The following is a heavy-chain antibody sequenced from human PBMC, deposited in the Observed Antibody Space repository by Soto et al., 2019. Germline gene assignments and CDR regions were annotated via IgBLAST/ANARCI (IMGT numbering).Heavy chain of an antibody. V-gene: IGHV4-31*03. CDR1: GGSISSGGYS. CDR3: AREEAVRLERRFDS. CDR2: IYSSGST. D-gene: IGHD6-6*01. Sequence: SETLSLTCTVSGGSISSGGYSWNWIRQHPGKGLEWIGYIYSSGSTYYNPSLRSRLTISIDTSQNLFSLKLSSVTAADTAVYFCAREEAVRLERRFDSWGQGTLVTVSS. J-gene: IGHJ5*01.